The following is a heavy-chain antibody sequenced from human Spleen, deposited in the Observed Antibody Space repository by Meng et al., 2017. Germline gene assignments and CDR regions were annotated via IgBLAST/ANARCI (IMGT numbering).Heavy chain of an antibody. Sequence: VPLPGPGPGLVKPSGTLSLPCAVSGGSISSSNWWSWVRQPPGKGLEWIGEINHSGSTNYNPSLESRATISVDTSQNNLSLKLSSVTAADSAVYYCARGPTTMAHDFDYWGQGTLVTVSS. V-gene: IGHV4-4*02. CDR2: INHSGST. CDR3: ARGPTTMAHDFDY. CDR1: GGSISSSNW. J-gene: IGHJ4*02. D-gene: IGHD4-11*01.